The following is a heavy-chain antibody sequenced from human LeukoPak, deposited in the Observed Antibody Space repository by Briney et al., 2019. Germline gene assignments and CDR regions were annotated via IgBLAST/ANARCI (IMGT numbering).Heavy chain of an antibody. CDR3: AREGPYHGMDV. J-gene: IGHJ6*02. Sequence: GGSLRLSCEASGFTVSNNYMTWVRQAPGKGLEWVSTIYGGGDTYYEDSVKGRFTISRDNSRNTLHLQLNSLRVEDTAQYYCAREGPYHGMDVWGQGTTVTVS. CDR2: IYGGGDT. D-gene: IGHD2-21*01. CDR1: GFTVSNNY. V-gene: IGHV3-53*01.